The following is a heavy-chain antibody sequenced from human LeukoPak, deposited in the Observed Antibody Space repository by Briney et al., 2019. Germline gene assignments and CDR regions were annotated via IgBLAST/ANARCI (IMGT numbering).Heavy chain of an antibody. D-gene: IGHD6-19*01. V-gene: IGHV3-21*01. CDR1: GFTFSSYS. J-gene: IGHJ2*01. CDR2: ISSSSSYI. Sequence: GGSLRLSCAASGFTFSSYSMNWVRQAPGKGLEWVSSISSSSSYIYYADSVKGRFTISRDNAKNSLYLQMNSLRAEDTAVYYCARAGGSSGWDYWYFDLWGRGTLVTVSS. CDR3: ARAGGSSGWDYWYFDL.